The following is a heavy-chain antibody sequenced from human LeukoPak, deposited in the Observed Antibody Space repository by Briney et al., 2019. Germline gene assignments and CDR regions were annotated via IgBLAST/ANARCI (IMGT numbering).Heavy chain of an antibody. D-gene: IGHD2-15*01. J-gene: IGHJ4*02. CDR1: GGTFSSYA. CDR3: ARDRRYCSGGSCYSSFGISYY. V-gene: IGHV1-69*06. CDR2: IIPMFGTA. Sequence: SVKVSCKASGGTFSSYAISWVRQAPGQGREWMGGIIPMFGTAKYAQKFQGRVTITADKSTSTAYMELRSLRSDDTAVYYCARDRRYCSGGSCYSSFGISYYWGQGTLVTVSS.